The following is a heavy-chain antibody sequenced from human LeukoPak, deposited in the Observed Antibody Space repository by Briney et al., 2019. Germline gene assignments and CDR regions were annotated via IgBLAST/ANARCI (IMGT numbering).Heavy chain of an antibody. Sequence: GGSLRLSCTTSGFTFSNYWMSWVRQAQGKGLEWVANIKQGGSEKHYVDSVKGRFTISRDNAKNSLFLQMNSLRAEDTAAYYCAKRGYDSSENYYYMDVWGKGTTVTVSS. CDR2: IKQGGSEK. J-gene: IGHJ6*03. CDR1: GFTFSNYW. CDR3: AKRGYDSSENYYYMDV. V-gene: IGHV3-7*03. D-gene: IGHD3-22*01.